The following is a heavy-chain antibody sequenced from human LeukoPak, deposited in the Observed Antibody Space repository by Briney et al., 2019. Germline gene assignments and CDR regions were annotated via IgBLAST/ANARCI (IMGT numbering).Heavy chain of an antibody. D-gene: IGHD3-10*01. V-gene: IGHV3-11*01. CDR3: ARFYYGSGRPTQLDS. J-gene: IGHJ4*02. Sequence: SGGSLRLSCAASGFSFSDYYMSWIRQAPGKGLEWVSHISSSGSSRSYADSVKGRFTISRDNAKNSLNLEMNSLRAEDTAIYYCARFYYGSGRPTQLDSWGQGTLVTVSS. CDR1: GFSFSDYY. CDR2: ISSSGSSR.